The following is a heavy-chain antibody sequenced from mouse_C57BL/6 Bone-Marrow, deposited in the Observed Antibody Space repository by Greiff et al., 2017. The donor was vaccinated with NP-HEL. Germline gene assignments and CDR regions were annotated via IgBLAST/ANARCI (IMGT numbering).Heavy chain of an antibody. CDR2: IRRKSSNNAS. D-gene: IGHD3-2*02. Sequence: EVQRVESGGGLVQPKGSLKLSCAASVFTFTHYAMHWVRQAPGKGLEWVARIRRKSSNNASYYADSGKDRFTIYIDESQRMLYLQMHSLNTEDTAMYYCVRGWYSSCYLYYFYDWGHGTTLTAS. J-gene: IGHJ2*01. V-gene: IGHV10-3*02. CDR3: VRGWYSSCYLYYFYD. CDR1: VFTFTHYA.